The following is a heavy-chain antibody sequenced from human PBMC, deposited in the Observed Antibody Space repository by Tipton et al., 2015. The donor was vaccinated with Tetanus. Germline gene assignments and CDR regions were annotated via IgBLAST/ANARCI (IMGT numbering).Heavy chain of an antibody. CDR2: IDPTESHV. D-gene: IGHD3-10*01. J-gene: IGHJ4*02. CDR3: QAYGSGP. CDR1: GYGFTKYW. Sequence: QLVQSGAEVKKSGESLTISCKGSGYGFTKYWINWVRQMPGKGPEWVGKIDPTESHVTYSPSFRGHVPISADKSISSVFLQWTSLKASDSAMYYCQAYGSGPWGQGTLVTVSS. V-gene: IGHV5-10-1*01.